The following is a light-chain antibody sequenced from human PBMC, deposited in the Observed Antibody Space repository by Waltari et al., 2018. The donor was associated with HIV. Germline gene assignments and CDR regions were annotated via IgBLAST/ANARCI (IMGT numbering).Light chain of an antibody. CDR3: QSYDSTLSAVV. J-gene: IGLJ2*01. V-gene: IGLV1-40*01. CDR1: SSNIGAGYD. CDR2: GNS. Sequence: QSVLTQPPSVSGAPGQRVTISCTGSSSNIGAGYDVHWYQHLPGTAPKLLIYGNSNRPSGVPDRCSGSKSGTSASLAISGLEAADEADYYCQSYDSTLSAVVFGGGTKLTVL.